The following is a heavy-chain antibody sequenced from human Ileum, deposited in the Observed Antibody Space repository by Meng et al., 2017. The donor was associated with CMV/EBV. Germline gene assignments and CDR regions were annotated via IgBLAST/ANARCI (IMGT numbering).Heavy chain of an antibody. J-gene: IGHJ4*02. Sequence: SETLSLTCAVYGESFSGYFWTWIRQSPGKGLEWIGEINHSRSTGYNPSLKSRVTISVDTSKNQFSLKMFSVTAADTGVYYCARHQWGSGSSCFESWGQGTQVTVSS. CDR3: ARHQWGSGSSCFES. D-gene: IGHD1-26*01. CDR2: INHSRST. CDR1: GESFSGYF. V-gene: IGHV4-34*01.